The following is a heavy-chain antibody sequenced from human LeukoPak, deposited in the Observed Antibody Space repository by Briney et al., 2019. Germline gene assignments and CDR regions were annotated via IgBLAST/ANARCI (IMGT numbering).Heavy chain of an antibody. CDR3: ARQRPEQWLIPYYFDY. V-gene: IGHV4-39*01. CDR1: GASLSSSSYY. J-gene: IGHJ4*02. CDR2: IYYSGST. D-gene: IGHD6-19*01. Sequence: SETLSLTCTVSGASLSSSSYYWGWIRQPPGKGLEWIGSIYYSGSTHYNPSLKSRVTISVDTTKNQFSLKMSSVTAPDTAVYYCARQRPEQWLIPYYFDYWGQGTLVTVSS.